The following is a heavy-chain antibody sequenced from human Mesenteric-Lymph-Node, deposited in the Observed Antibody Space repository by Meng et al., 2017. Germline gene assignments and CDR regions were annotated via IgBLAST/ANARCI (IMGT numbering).Heavy chain of an antibody. Sequence: GESLKISCAASGFTFYNFAMSWVRQAPGKGLEWVSTITGGGGATYYADSVKGRFTISRDNSKNSLYLQMNSLRAEDTALYYCAKAGSNNWYHTSYGMDVWGQGTTVTVSS. J-gene: IGHJ6*02. D-gene: IGHD6-13*01. CDR3: AKAGSNNWYHTSYGMDV. CDR2: ITGGGGAT. CDR1: GFTFYNFA. V-gene: IGHV3-23*01.